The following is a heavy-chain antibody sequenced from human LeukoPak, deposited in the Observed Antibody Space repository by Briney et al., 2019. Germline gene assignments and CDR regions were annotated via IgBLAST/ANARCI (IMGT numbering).Heavy chain of an antibody. D-gene: IGHD5-24*01. J-gene: IGHJ4*02. V-gene: IGHV3-30*04. CDR2: ISSDGSNK. CDR1: GFAFSIYS. Sequence: GGSLRLSCAASGFAFSIYSMHWVRQAPGKGLGSVAVISSDGSNKYYADSMKGRFTISRDNSKNTLYLEMNNLRAEDTAVYYCVRDGPNGYNDLDSWGQGTLVIVSS. CDR3: VRDGPNGYNDLDS.